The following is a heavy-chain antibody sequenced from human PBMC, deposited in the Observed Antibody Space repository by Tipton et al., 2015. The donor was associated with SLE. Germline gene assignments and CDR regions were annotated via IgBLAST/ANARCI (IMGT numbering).Heavy chain of an antibody. D-gene: IGHD5-18*01. J-gene: IGHJ4*02. V-gene: IGHV4-31*03. Sequence: TLSLTYTVSGGSINNDVNYWGWIRQYPGKGLECIVYGYYSGTTWYNPSLKSRITVLADASKNQFSLRLSSVTAADTAVYYCARGAGYSYGIDSWGQGTLVTVSS. CDR2: GYYSGTT. CDR3: ARGAGYSYGIDS. CDR1: GGSINNDVNY.